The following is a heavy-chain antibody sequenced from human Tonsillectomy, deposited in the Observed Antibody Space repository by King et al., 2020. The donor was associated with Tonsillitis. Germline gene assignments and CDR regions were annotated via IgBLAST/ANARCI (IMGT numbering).Heavy chain of an antibody. V-gene: IGHV3-9*01. CDR1: GFTFNDYS. J-gene: IGHJ5*01. Sequence: VQLVESGGGLVQPGRSLRLSCAASGFTFNDYSMHWVRQVPGKGLEWVSGITWNSGSTGYVDSVKGRFTISRDNAKNSLYLQMNSLRAEDTALYYCTKGLRSSSCNWIDSWGQGTLVTVSS. CDR2: ITWNSGST. D-gene: IGHD3-16*01. CDR3: TKGLRSSSCNWIDS.